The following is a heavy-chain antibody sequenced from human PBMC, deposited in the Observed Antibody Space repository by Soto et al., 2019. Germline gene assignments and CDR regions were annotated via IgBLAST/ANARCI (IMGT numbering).Heavy chain of an antibody. V-gene: IGHV1-2*02. CDR1: GYNFSAHY. Sequence: QLVQSGAEVTKPGASVKVSCKSSGYNFSAHYIHWVRQPPGQGLEWMGWISPRRGDHHSADKFEARLTLTADTSTTTAFMHLGGLSVNDSAVYYCAKGGGYGHGHWGQGTPIIVSS. J-gene: IGHJ4*02. CDR2: ISPRRGDH. D-gene: IGHD5-12*01. CDR3: AKGGGYGHGH.